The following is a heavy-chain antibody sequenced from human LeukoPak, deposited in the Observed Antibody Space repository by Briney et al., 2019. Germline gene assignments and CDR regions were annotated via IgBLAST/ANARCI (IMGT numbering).Heavy chain of an antibody. CDR2: MNPNSGNT. CDR1: GYTITSYD. V-gene: IGHV1-8*01. J-gene: IGHJ4*02. Sequence: GASVKVSCKASGYTITSYDINWVRQATGQGLEWMGWMNPNSGNTGYAQKFQGRVTMTRNTSISTAYMELSSLRSEDTAVYYCARLDILTGYSSDYWGQGTLVTVSS. D-gene: IGHD3-9*01. CDR3: ARLDILTGYSSDY.